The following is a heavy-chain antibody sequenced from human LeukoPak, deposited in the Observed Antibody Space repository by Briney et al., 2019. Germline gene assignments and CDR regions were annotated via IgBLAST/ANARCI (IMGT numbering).Heavy chain of an antibody. CDR2: INPNSGGT. V-gene: IGHV1-2*02. J-gene: IGHJ5*02. CDR1: GYTFTGYY. D-gene: IGHD2-2*01. Sequence: ASVKVSCKASGYTFTGYYMHWVRQAPGQGLEWMGWINPNSGGTNYAQKFQGRVTMTRDTSISTAYKELSRLRSDDTAVYYCARDRGYQLLNNWFDPWGQGTLVTVSS. CDR3: ARDRGYQLLNNWFDP.